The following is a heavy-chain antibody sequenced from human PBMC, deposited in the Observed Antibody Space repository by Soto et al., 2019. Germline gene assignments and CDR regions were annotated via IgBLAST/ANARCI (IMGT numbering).Heavy chain of an antibody. Sequence: GGSLRLSCAASGFTFSSYAMHWVRQAPGKGLEWVAVISYDGSNKYYADSVKGRFTISRDNSKNTLYLQMNSLRAEDTAVYYCARDPGEEVGNVYFDYWGQGTLVTVSS. V-gene: IGHV3-30-3*01. CDR1: GFTFSSYA. J-gene: IGHJ4*02. D-gene: IGHD3-16*01. CDR3: ARDPGEEVGNVYFDY. CDR2: ISYDGSNK.